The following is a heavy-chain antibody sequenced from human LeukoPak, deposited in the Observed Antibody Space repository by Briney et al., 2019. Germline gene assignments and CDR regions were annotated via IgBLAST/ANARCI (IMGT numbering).Heavy chain of an antibody. CDR3: AAGSTNYYYGMDV. CDR1: GGSVSSGSYY. Sequence: SETLSLTCTVSGGSVSSGSYYWSWIRQPPGKGLEWIGYIYYSGGTNYNPSLKSRVTISVDTSKNQFSLKLSSVTAADTAVYCWAAGSTNYYYGMDVWGQGTTVTVSS. CDR2: IYYSGGT. D-gene: IGHD2/OR15-2a*01. V-gene: IGHV4-61*01. J-gene: IGHJ6*02.